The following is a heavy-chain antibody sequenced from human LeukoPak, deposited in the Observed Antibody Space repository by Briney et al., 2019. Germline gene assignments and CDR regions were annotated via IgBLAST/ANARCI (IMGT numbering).Heavy chain of an antibody. V-gene: IGHV3-30*18. Sequence: GRSLILCCAASGYPLSGYGVHWVPQAPAKGQEWVASLSYDGSNKYQADSVKGRFTIARDNSKNKLYLQMNSLKAEDTAVYYCAKDFRWFGDFLALCDYWGQETLVTVSS. J-gene: IGHJ4*02. CDR1: GYPLSGYG. CDR2: LSYDGSNK. D-gene: IGHD3-10*01. CDR3: AKDFRWFGDFLALCDY.